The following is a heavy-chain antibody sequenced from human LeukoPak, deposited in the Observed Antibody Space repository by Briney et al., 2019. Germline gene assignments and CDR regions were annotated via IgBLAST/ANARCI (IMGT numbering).Heavy chain of an antibody. CDR1: GFTFSSYS. J-gene: IGHJ4*02. CDR3: ATLDATYYYDSSGYYYVAN. Sequence: GGSLGLSCAASGFTFSSYSMNWVRQAPGKGLEWVSSISSSSSYIYYADSVKGRFTISRDNAKNSLYLQMNSLRAEDTAVYYCATLDATYYYDSSGYYYVANWGQGTLVTVSS. D-gene: IGHD3-22*01. V-gene: IGHV3-21*01. CDR2: ISSSSSYI.